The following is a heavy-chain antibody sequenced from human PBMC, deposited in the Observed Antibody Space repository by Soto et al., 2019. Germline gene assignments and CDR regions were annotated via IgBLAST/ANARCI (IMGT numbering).Heavy chain of an antibody. Sequence: EVQLVESGGGLVQPGGSLRLSCAASVFTFSKYWMTWVRQSPGKGLEWVANINQDGSERYYVDSVRGRFTISRDNAKNSLYLQMNSLRAEDTAVYYCVCGGNYFVYWGQGTLVTVSP. CDR3: VCGGNYFVY. CDR2: INQDGSER. CDR1: VFTFSKYW. J-gene: IGHJ4*02. V-gene: IGHV3-7*01. D-gene: IGHD3-16*01.